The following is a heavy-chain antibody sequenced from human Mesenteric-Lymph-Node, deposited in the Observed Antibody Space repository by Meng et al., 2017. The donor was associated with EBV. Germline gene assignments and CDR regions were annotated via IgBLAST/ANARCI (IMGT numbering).Heavy chain of an antibody. CDR2: INTNTGKP. V-gene: IGHV7-4-1*02. D-gene: IGHD3-10*01. CDR1: GYTFSRYA. Sequence: VQLVQSGSELKKPGASGKVSCKASGYTFSRYAMNWVRQAPGQGLEWMGWINTNTGKPTYAQGLTGRFVFSLDTSVSTAYLQISSLKADDTAVYYCARASSSGPFDYWGQGTLVTVSS. J-gene: IGHJ4*02. CDR3: ARASSSGPFDY.